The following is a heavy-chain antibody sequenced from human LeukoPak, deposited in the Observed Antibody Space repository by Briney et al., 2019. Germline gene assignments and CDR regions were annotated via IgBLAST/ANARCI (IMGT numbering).Heavy chain of an antibody. Sequence: SETLSLTCTVSGGPISSSSYYWGWIRQPPGKGLAWIGSIYYSGSTYYNPSLKSRVTISVDTSKNQFSLKPSSVTAADTAVYYCARPRSGSYSYYFDYWGQGTLVTVSS. CDR3: ARPRSGSYSYYFDY. D-gene: IGHD3-10*01. CDR2: IYYSGST. J-gene: IGHJ4*02. V-gene: IGHV4-39*01. CDR1: GGPISSSSYY.